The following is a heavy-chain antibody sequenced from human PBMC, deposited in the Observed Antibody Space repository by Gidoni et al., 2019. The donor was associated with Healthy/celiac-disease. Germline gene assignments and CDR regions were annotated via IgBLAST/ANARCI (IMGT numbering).Heavy chain of an antibody. J-gene: IGHJ6*02. D-gene: IGHD3-3*01. CDR1: GGTFSSYA. Sequence: QVQLVQSGAEVKKPGSSVKVSCKASGGTFSSYAISWVRPAPGQGLEWMGGIIPIFGTANYAQKFQGRVTITADESTSTAYMELSSLRSEDTAVYYCAREKRVTIFGVARSHYYYYGMDVWGQGTTVTVSS. V-gene: IGHV1-69*01. CDR2: IIPIFGTA. CDR3: AREKRVTIFGVARSHYYYYGMDV.